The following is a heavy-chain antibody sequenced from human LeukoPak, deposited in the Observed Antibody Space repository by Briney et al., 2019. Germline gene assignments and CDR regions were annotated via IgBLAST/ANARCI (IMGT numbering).Heavy chain of an antibody. CDR3: AKDPRIAAAGTFDY. V-gene: IGHV3-30*02. CDR1: GFTFSSYG. J-gene: IGHJ4*02. CDR2: IRYDGSNK. D-gene: IGHD6-13*01. Sequence: GGSLRLSCAASGFTFSSYGMHWVRQAPGKGLEWVAFIRYDGSNKYYADSVKGRFTIPRDNSKNTLYLQMNSLRAEDTAVYYCAKDPRIAAAGTFDYWGQGTLVTVSS.